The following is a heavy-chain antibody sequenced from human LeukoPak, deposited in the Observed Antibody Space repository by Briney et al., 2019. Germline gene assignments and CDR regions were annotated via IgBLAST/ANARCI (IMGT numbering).Heavy chain of an antibody. CDR3: AREGGYYDSSGYWFFDY. V-gene: IGHV3-33*01. J-gene: IGHJ4*02. Sequence: QPGRSLRLSCVASGFTFSSYGMHWVRQAPGKGLEWVAVIWYDGSNKYYADSVKGRFTISRDNSRNTLYLQMNSLRAEDTAVYYCAREGGYYDSSGYWFFDYWGQGTLVTVSS. CDR2: IWYDGSNK. D-gene: IGHD3-22*01. CDR1: GFTFSSYG.